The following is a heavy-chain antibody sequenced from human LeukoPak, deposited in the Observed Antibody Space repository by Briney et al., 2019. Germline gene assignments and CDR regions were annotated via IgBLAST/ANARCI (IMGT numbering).Heavy chain of an antibody. CDR2: IKQDGSEK. Sequence: GGSLRLSREASGFTFSSYWMSWVRQAPGKGLEWVANIKQDGSEKYYVDSVKGRFTISRDNAKNSLYLQMNSLRAEDTAVYYCALVDGYSNKNWGQGTLVTVSS. CDR1: GFTFSSYW. D-gene: IGHD5-12*01. CDR3: ALVDGYSNKN. J-gene: IGHJ4*02. V-gene: IGHV3-7*01.